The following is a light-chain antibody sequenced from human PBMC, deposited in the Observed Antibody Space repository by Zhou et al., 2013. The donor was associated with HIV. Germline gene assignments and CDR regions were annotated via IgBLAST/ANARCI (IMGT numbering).Light chain of an antibody. V-gene: IGKV1-12*02. CDR1: QDISNW. J-gene: IGKJ1*01. Sequence: DIQMTQSPSSLSASVGDRVTITCRASQDISNWLAWYQQKPEKAPKLLIYTASSLQSGVPSRFSGSGSGTVFTLTISGLQPDDFATYYCQQANSFPWTFGQGTKVEIK. CDR3: QQANSFPWT. CDR2: TAS.